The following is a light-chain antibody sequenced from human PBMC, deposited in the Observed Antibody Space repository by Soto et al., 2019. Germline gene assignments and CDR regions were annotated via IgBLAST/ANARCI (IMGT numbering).Light chain of an antibody. CDR2: DVS. V-gene: IGLV2-14*03. J-gene: IGLJ1*01. CDR3: TSYTSSFTDV. CDR1: SSDVGGYNF. Sequence: QSVLTQPASVSGSPGQSITISCSGTSSDVGGYNFVSWYQHHPGKAPILIIYDVSNRPSGVSNRFSGSKSGNTASPTISGLKAEDEADYYCTSYTSSFTDVFGTGTKVTVL.